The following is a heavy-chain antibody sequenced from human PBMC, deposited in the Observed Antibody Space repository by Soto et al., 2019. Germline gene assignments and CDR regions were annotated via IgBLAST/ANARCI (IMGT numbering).Heavy chain of an antibody. CDR3: ATSRAYYGSGSHYFWFDP. Sequence: QVQLQESGPGLVKPSGTLSLTCAVSGGSISSSNWWSWVRQPPGKGLEWIGEIYHSGSTNYNPSLKSRVTISVDKSKNQFSLKLSSVTAADTAVYYCATSRAYYGSGSHYFWFDPWGQGTLVTVSS. V-gene: IGHV4-4*02. CDR1: GGSISSSNW. D-gene: IGHD3-10*01. CDR2: IYHSGST. J-gene: IGHJ5*02.